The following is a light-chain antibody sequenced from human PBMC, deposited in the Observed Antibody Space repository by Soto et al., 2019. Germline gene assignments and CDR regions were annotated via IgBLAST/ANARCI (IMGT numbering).Light chain of an antibody. CDR1: QSISSY. Sequence: DLQMTQSPSSLSASVGDRVTITCRASQSISSYLNWYQQKPGKAPKLLIYAASSLQSGVPSRFSGSGSGTDFTLTISSLQPEDFATYYCQQSYSTPFFGQGTQLEIK. J-gene: IGKJ2*01. V-gene: IGKV1-39*01. CDR3: QQSYSTPF. CDR2: AAS.